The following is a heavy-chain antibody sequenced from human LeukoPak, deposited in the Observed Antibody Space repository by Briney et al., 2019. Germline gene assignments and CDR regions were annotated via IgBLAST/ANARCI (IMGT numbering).Heavy chain of an antibody. CDR3: ARGEGPEGI. V-gene: IGHV4-34*01. CDR1: GGAFSGYY. Sequence: SETLSLTCAVYGGAFSGYYLSWVRQPPGKGLEWIGEINHSGSTNYNPSLKTRVTISVDTSKNQFSLKLSSVTAADTAVYYCARGEGPEGIWGQGTMVTVSS. J-gene: IGHJ3*02. CDR2: INHSGST.